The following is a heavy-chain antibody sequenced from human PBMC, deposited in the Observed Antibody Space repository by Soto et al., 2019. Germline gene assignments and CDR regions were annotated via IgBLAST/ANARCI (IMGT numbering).Heavy chain of an antibody. CDR3: ARVSPSICGGGNCYRLDSYFDS. D-gene: IGHD2-21*01. CDR2: IIPLFVTP. J-gene: IGHJ4*03. CDR1: GVTFSTSG. V-gene: IGHV1-69*01. Sequence: QVQLVQSGAEVKKPGSSLKVSCKTSGVTFSTSGISWVRQGPGQWLEWMGGIIPLFVTPKYARKFQGRVSIAADDSATTTYLELSGLSSDNTAIYYSARVSPSICGGGNCYRLDSYFDSWGQGSQVVVSS.